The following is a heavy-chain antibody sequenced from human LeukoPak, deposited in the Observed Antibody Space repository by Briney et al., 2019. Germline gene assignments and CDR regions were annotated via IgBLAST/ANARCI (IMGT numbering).Heavy chain of an antibody. V-gene: IGHV3-74*01. CDR1: GFTLSSYW. D-gene: IGHD2-2*01. CDR3: ARCTASCYANAFDV. J-gene: IGHJ3*01. CDR2: VNSDSDGSST. Sequence: GGSLRLSCAASGFTLSSYWMHWVRQAPGKGLVWVSRVNSDSDGSSTTYADSVKGRFTISRANSKNTLYLQMNSLRPEDTAVYYCARCTASCYANAFDVWGQGTLLTVSS.